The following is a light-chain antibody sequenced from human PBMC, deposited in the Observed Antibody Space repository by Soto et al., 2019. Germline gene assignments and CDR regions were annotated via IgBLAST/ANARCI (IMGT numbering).Light chain of an antibody. CDR2: DVS. CDR1: SSDVGAYNY. J-gene: IGLJ1*01. Sequence: QSALTQPASVSGSPGQSITISCTGTSSDVGAYNYVSWFQQHPGKAPKLMICDVSNRPSGVSNRFSGSKSGNTASLTISGLQAEDEADYYCCSYTTSSTYVFGLGTKVTVL. V-gene: IGLV2-14*01. CDR3: CSYTTSSTYV.